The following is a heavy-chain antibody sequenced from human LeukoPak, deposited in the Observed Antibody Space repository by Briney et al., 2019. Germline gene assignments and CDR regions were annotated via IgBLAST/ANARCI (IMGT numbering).Heavy chain of an antibody. J-gene: IGHJ4*02. CDR2: VVPMFGIR. V-gene: IGHV1-69*04. CDR3: ATEPSRSYSFDHLDF. Sequence: SVKVSCKTSGGTFNNYAISWVRQAPGQGLEWMGRVVPMFGIRNYPQTFRGRVNISADKATNTVYMELRSLRAEDTAIYYCATEPSRSYSFDHLDFWGLGTPVTVSS. CDR1: GGTFNNYA. D-gene: IGHD5-12*01.